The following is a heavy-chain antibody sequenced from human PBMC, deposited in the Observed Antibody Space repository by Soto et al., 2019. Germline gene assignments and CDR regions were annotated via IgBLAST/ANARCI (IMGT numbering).Heavy chain of an antibody. Sequence: GGSLRLSCAASGFTFSSYSMNWVRQAPGKGLEWVSSISSSSSYIYYAGSVKGRFTISRANAKNSLYLQMNSLRAEDTAVYYCARLYCSGGSCYSVPYYFDYWGQGTLVTVSS. CDR3: ARLYCSGGSCYSVPYYFDY. D-gene: IGHD2-15*01. J-gene: IGHJ4*02. V-gene: IGHV3-21*01. CDR1: GFTFSSYS. CDR2: ISSSSSYI.